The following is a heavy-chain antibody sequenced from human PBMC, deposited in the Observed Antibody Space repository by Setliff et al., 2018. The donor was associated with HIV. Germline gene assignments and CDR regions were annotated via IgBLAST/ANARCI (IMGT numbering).Heavy chain of an antibody. J-gene: IGHJ4*02. CDR1: GYTFTSYG. Sequence: ASVKVSCKASGYTFTSYGISWLRQAPGQGLEWMGWISGYNGDTHSTQKFQGRVTMTRNTSISTAYMELSSLRSDDTAVYYCARANVPYSNFWSFSYSLPYYFDYWGQGTLVTVSS. CDR3: ARANVPYSNFWSFSYSLPYYFDY. CDR2: ISGYNGDT. V-gene: IGHV1-18*01. D-gene: IGHD3-3*01.